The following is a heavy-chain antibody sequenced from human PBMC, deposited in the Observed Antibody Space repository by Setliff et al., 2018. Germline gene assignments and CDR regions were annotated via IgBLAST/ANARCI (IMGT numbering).Heavy chain of an antibody. D-gene: IGHD6-6*01. CDR2: IYYSGT. V-gene: IGHV4-59*01. Sequence: SETLSLTCTVSSASRSINTYYWSWIRQPPGKGLDWVGHIYYSGTNYNPSLKSRVTISVDTAKHQISLRLNSVTAADTAVYYCAGGTIVAPGGYFYYMDVWGKGATVTVSS. J-gene: IGHJ6*03. CDR1: SASRSINTYY. CDR3: AGGTIVAPGGYFYYMDV.